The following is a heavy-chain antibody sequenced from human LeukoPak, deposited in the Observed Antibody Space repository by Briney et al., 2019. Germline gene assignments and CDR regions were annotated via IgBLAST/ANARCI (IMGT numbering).Heavy chain of an antibody. Sequence: TGGSLRLSCAASGFTFRGYGMSWVRQAPGKGLEWVSTIRGSGGTTYYADSVKGRFTISRDNSRTTLYLLMNSLRAEDTAVYYCASVYKYGMDVWGQGTTVIVSS. V-gene: IGHV3-23*01. CDR1: GFTFRGYG. J-gene: IGHJ6*02. CDR3: ASVYKYGMDV. CDR2: IRGSGGTT.